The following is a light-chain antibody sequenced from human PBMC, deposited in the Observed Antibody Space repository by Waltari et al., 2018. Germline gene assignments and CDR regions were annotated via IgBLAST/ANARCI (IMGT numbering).Light chain of an antibody. CDR1: ILGNQY. J-gene: IGLJ3*02. V-gene: IGLV3-1*01. Sequence: SYELTQPPSVSVSPGQTASITCSGDILGNQYASWYQQKPGQSPLLVIYQNTKRPSGIPVRFSGSKAGNAATLTVSGTQAMDEADYYCQALGTGAWVFGGGTKLTVL. CDR3: QALGTGAWV. CDR2: QNT.